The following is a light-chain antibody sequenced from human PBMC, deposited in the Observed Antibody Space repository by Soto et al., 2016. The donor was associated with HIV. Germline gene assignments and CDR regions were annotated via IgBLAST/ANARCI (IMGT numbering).Light chain of an antibody. Sequence: IQMTQSPSSLSASVGDTVTITCRASQGINTYVAWFQQKFGKAPKSLIYGASSLQSGVPSKFSGSGSGTDFTLTISNLQPEDFATYYCQQYNSYPWTFGQGTKVEI. CDR1: QGINTY. CDR3: QQYNSYPWT. J-gene: IGKJ1*01. V-gene: IGKV1-16*02. CDR2: GAS.